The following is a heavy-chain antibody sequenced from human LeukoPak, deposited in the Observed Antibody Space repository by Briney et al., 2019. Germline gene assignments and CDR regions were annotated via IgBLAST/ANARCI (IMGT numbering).Heavy chain of an antibody. CDR3: AREGYYYGSGSSPHFDY. Sequence: PGRSLRLSCAASGFTFSSYAMHWVRQAPGKGLEWVAVISYDGSNKYYADSVKGRFTISRDSSKNTLYLQMNSLRAEDTAVYYCAREGYYYGSGSSPHFDYWGQGTLVTVSS. J-gene: IGHJ4*02. V-gene: IGHV3-30*04. CDR2: ISYDGSNK. D-gene: IGHD3-10*01. CDR1: GFTFSSYA.